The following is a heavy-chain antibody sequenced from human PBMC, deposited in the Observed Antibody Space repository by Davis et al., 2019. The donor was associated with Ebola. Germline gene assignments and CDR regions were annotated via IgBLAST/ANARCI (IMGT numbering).Heavy chain of an antibody. CDR3: ARGQSRYTFWSGNDNSNSYYYYMDV. CDR1: GGSISTYY. D-gene: IGHD3-3*01. J-gene: IGHJ6*03. Sequence: PSETLSLTCTVSGGSISTYYWTWIRQSPGKGLEWIGDTSYSGSTNYNPSLKSRVTISADTSKRQFSLELTSVTAADTAVYYCARGQSRYTFWSGNDNSNSYYYYMDVWGTGTTVTVSS. V-gene: IGHV4-59*01. CDR2: TSYSGST.